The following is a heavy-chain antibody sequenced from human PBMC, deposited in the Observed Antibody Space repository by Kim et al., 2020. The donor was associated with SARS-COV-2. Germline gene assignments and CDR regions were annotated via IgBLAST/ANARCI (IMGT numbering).Heavy chain of an antibody. D-gene: IGHD2-2*01. J-gene: IGHJ4*02. V-gene: IGHV1-46*01. CDR1: GYTFTSYY. CDR3: ARGSIVVVPAASPIDY. CDR2: INPSGGST. Sequence: ASVKVSCKASGYTFTSYYMHWVRQAPGQGLEWIGIINPSGGSTSYAQQFQGRVTMTRDTSTSTVYMELSSLRSEDTAVYYCARGSIVVVPAASPIDYWGQGTLVTVSS.